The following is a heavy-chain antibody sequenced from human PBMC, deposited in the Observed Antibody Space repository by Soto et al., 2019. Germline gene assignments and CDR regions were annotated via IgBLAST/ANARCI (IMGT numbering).Heavy chain of an antibody. CDR2: IYYSGTT. Sequence: SETLSLTCTVSGGSISSYYWSWIRQPPGKGLEWIGYIYYSGTTNYNPSLKSRVTISVDTSTSTAYMELRSLRSDDTAVYYCAPHTLDTGMPSGYWGQGTLVTVSS. V-gene: IGHV4-59*03. CDR3: APHTLDTGMPSGY. CDR1: GGSISSYY. D-gene: IGHD5-18*01. J-gene: IGHJ4*02.